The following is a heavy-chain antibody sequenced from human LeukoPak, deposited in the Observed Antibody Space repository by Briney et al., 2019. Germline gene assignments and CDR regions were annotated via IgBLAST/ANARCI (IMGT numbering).Heavy chain of an antibody. Sequence: ASVKVSCTASGYTITSYYIHWVRQAPGQGLEWMGIINPAGGSTTYAQKFQGSRLTLTRDTSTSTVYMELSSLRSEDTAVYYCARGRGVHDSHTYDYFDYWGQGSLVTVSS. V-gene: IGHV1-46*01. D-gene: IGHD3-22*01. CDR2: INPAGGST. CDR1: GYTITSYY. J-gene: IGHJ4*02. CDR3: ARGRGVHDSHTYDYFDY.